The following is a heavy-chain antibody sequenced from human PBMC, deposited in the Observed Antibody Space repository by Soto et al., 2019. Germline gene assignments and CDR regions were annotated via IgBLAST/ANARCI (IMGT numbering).Heavy chain of an antibody. D-gene: IGHD3-22*01. CDR1: GGSFSGYY. J-gene: IGHJ5*02. CDR2: INHSGST. V-gene: IGHV4-34*01. Sequence: PSETLSLTCAVYGGSFSGYYWSWIRQPPGKGLEWIGEINHSGSTNYNPSLKSRVTISVDTSKNQFSLKLSSVTAADTAVYYCARAATSGYPRWRWFDPWGQGTLVTVSS. CDR3: ARAATSGYPRWRWFDP.